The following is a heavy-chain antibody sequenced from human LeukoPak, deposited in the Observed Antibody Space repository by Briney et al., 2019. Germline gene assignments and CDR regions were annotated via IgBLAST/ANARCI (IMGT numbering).Heavy chain of an antibody. Sequence: SVKVSYKASGGTFSSYAISWVRQAPGQGLEWMGRIIPILGIANYAQKFQGRVTITADKSTSTAYMELSSLRSEDTAVYYCASLQVRGVIITDYWGQGTLVTVSS. CDR2: IIPILGIA. J-gene: IGHJ4*02. CDR3: ASLQVRGVIITDY. V-gene: IGHV1-69*04. CDR1: GGTFSSYA. D-gene: IGHD3-10*01.